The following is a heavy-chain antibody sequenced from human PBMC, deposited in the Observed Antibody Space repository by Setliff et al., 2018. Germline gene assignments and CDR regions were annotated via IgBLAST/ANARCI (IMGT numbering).Heavy chain of an antibody. V-gene: IGHV7-4-1*02. Sequence: ASVKVSCKASGYTLNNYAMNWVRQAPRQGFEWMGWINTKTGNPTYAQDFTGRLVFSLDTSVNTAFVQISSLKAEDTAVYYCTRDGGNGVDYWGQGTLVTVSS. CDR2: INTKTGNP. D-gene: IGHD3-16*01. J-gene: IGHJ4*02. CDR1: GYTLNNYA. CDR3: TRDGGNGVDY.